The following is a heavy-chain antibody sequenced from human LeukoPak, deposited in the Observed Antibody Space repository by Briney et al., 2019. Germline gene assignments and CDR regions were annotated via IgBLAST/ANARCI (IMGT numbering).Heavy chain of an antibody. Sequence: PSETLSLTCTVSGGSISSGDYYWSWIRQPPGKGLEWIGYIYYSESTYYNPTLKSRVTISVDTSKNQFSLKLSSVTAADTAVYYCAREEAGIVVVPAARGHAFDIWGQGTMVTVSS. D-gene: IGHD2-2*01. CDR2: IYYSEST. V-gene: IGHV4-30-4*08. J-gene: IGHJ3*02. CDR3: AREEAGIVVVPAARGHAFDI. CDR1: GGSISSGDYY.